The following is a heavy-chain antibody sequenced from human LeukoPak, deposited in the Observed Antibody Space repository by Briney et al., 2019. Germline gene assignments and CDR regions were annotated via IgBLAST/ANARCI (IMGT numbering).Heavy chain of an antibody. CDR2: ISTSSSYI. Sequence: GGSLKLSCAASGFTFSSYTINWVRQAPGKGLEWVSSISTSSSYIYYAASVKGRFTISRDNAKNSLYLQMNSLRAEDTAVYYCARAYCGGDRYSHSNYYYYYYMDVWGKGTTVTVSS. J-gene: IGHJ6*03. CDR3: ARAYCGGDRYSHSNYYYYYYMDV. D-gene: IGHD2-21*02. V-gene: IGHV3-21*01. CDR1: GFTFSSYT.